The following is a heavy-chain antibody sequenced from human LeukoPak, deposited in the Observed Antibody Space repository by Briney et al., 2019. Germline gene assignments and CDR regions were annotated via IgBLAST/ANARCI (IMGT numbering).Heavy chain of an antibody. V-gene: IGHV6-1*01. CDR2: TYYRSKWYN. CDR3: ARSFSGYYNY. Sequence: SQTLSLTCAISGDSVSTKNAAWNWIRQSPSRGLEWLGRTYYRSKWYNDYAPSVKGRVTINPDTSKNQFSLHLNSVTPEDTAVYYCARSFSGYYNYWGPGTLVTVSS. J-gene: IGHJ4*02. CDR1: GDSVSTKNAA. D-gene: IGHD2/OR15-2a*01.